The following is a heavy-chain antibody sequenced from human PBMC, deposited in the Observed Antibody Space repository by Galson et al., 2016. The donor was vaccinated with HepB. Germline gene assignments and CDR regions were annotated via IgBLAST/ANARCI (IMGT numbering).Heavy chain of an antibody. D-gene: IGHD4-23*01. CDR3: ARGRGNSYYGMDV. J-gene: IGHJ6*02. Sequence: SVKVSCKASGFTFTSHVMHWVRQAPGKRPEWMGWINGGNSNIRYSQKFEGRVTITRDTSATTAYMELSSLTSEDTAVYYCARGRGNSYYGMDVWGQGTTVTVSS. V-gene: IGHV1-3*01. CDR2: INGGNSNI. CDR1: GFTFTSHV.